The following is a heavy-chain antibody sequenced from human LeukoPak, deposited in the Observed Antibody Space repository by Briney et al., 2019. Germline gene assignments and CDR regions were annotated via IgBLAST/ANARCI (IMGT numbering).Heavy chain of an antibody. CDR1: GYTFTGYY. CDR2: INPNSGGT. CDR3: PRASGGIVVVPAAVGGDY. V-gene: IGHV1-2*02. D-gene: IGHD2-2*01. J-gene: IGHJ4*02. Sequence: ASVKVSCKASGYTFTGYYMHWVRQAPGQGLEWMGWINPNSGGTNYAQKFQGRVTMTRDTSISTAYMELSRLRSDDTAVYYCPRASGGIVVVPAAVGGDYWGQGTLVTVPS.